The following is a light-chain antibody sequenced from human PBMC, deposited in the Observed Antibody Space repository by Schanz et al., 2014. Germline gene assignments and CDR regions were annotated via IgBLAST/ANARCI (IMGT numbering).Light chain of an antibody. Sequence: QSVLTQPPSASGTPGQRVTISCSGSSSNIGSNTVNWYQQLPGTAPKLLIYSNNQRPSGVPDRFSGSKSGTSASLAISGLQSEDEADYYCGTWDSGLNAGVFGGGTKLTVL. CDR1: SSNIGSNT. CDR2: SNN. V-gene: IGLV1-44*01. CDR3: GTWDSGLNAGV. J-gene: IGLJ3*02.